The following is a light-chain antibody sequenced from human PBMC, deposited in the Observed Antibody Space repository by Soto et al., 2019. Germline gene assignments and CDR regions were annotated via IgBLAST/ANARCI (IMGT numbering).Light chain of an antibody. CDR3: QQSYRSPYT. Sequence: IQMTQSPSSLSASVGDSVTVTCRASQSINIYLNWYQQKPGKAPTLLIYGASSLQSGVPSRFTGGGSRTAFTLTISSLQPEDFATYYCQQSYRSPYTFGQGTKREIK. CDR2: GAS. V-gene: IGKV1-39*01. J-gene: IGKJ2*01. CDR1: QSINIY.